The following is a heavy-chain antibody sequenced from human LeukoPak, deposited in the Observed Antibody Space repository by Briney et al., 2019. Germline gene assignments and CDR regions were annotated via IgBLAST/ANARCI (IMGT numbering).Heavy chain of an antibody. CDR2: ISYSGST. CDR1: GGSISSYY. CDR3: ARRLYSSGWYGKDGAFDI. J-gene: IGHJ3*02. V-gene: IGHV4-59*08. Sequence: SETLSLTCGVSGGSISSYYWSWIRQPPGKGLEWIGYISYSGSTNYNPSLKSRVTISVDTSKNQFSLKLSSVTAADTAVYYCARRLYSSGWYGKDGAFDIWGQGTMVTVSS. D-gene: IGHD6-19*01.